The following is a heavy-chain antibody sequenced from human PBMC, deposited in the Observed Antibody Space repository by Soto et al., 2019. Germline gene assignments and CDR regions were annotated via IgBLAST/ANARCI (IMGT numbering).Heavy chain of an antibody. CDR3: ARGPLYCAAGSCYWFDP. CDR1: GGSVSDYY. D-gene: IGHD2-8*02. Sequence: SETLSLTCTVSGGSVSDYYWSWIRQPPGKGLEWIGYIYNIYNSGSTNYNPSLKSRVTISLDTSKNQFSLKLTSVTAADTAVYFCARGPLYCAAGSCYWFDPWGQGTLVTVSS. V-gene: IGHV4-59*02. J-gene: IGHJ5*02. CDR2: IYNIYNSGST.